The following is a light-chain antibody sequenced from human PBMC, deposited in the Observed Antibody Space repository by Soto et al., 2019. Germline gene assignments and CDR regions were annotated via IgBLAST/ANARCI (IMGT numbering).Light chain of an antibody. CDR1: QSVSSSY. Sequence: EIVVTQSPGTLSLSPGERATLSCRASQSVSSSYLAWYQQKPGQAPRLLIYGASSRATGIPDRFSGSGSGTDFTLTISRLEPEDFAVYYCQQDSSSAPSTFGPGTKVAIK. CDR2: GAS. V-gene: IGKV3-20*01. J-gene: IGKJ3*01. CDR3: QQDSSSAPST.